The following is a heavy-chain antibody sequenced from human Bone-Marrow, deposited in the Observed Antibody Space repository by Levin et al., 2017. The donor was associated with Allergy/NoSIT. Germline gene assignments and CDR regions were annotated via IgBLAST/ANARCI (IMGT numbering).Heavy chain of an antibody. CDR2: IYHSGST. CDR1: GGSVSSGSYY. V-gene: IGHV4-61*01. J-gene: IGHJ4*02. Sequence: PSETLSLTCTVSGGSVSSGSYYWSWIRQPPGKGLEWIAYIYHSGSTKYNPSLKSRVTISLDTSRNLFSLRLTSLTAADTAVYYCARRSDIGGLSFECWGKGTLVTVSS. CDR3: ARRSDIGGLSFEC. D-gene: IGHD3-3*01.